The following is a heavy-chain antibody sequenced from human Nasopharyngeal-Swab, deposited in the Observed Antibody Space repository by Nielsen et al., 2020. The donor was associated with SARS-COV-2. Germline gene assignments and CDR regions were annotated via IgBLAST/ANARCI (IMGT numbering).Heavy chain of an antibody. CDR2: IYYTGST. J-gene: IGHJ4*02. V-gene: IGHV4-31*03. CDR3: ARVFYDSSGYYWDY. D-gene: IGHD3-22*01. CDR1: GASINSANSY. Sequence: SETLSLTCTVAGASINSANSYWSWIRQHPGKDLEWIGNIYYTGSTNSNPSLKSRVTMSVDASKKQFSLKLSSVVAADTAVYYCARVFYDSSGYYWDYWGQGTLVTVSS.